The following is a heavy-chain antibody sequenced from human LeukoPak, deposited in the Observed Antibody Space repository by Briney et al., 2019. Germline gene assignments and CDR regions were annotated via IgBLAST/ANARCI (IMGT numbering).Heavy chain of an antibody. J-gene: IGHJ3*02. Sequence: ASVKVSCKASGYTFTGYYMHWVRQAPGQGLEWMGWINPNSGGTNYAQKFQGRVTMTRDTSISTAYMELSRLRSDDTAVYYCARDGPVVAAAMDAFDIWGQGTMVTVSS. CDR1: GYTFTGYY. V-gene: IGHV1-2*02. D-gene: IGHD2-15*01. CDR2: INPNSGGT. CDR3: ARDGPVVAAAMDAFDI.